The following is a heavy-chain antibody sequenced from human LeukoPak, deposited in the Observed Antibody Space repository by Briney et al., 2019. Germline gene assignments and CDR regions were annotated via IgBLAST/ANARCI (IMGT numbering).Heavy chain of an antibody. D-gene: IGHD3-3*01. CDR2: IYYSGCT. J-gene: IGHJ5*02. V-gene: IGHV4-59*01. CDR1: GGSISSYY. CDR3: ARVYDRDFGAHNWFDP. Sequence: PSETLSLTCTVSGGSISSYYWSWIRQPPGKGLEWIGYIYYSGCTNYNPSLKSRVTISVDTSKNQFSLKLSSVTAADTAVYYCARVYDRDFGAHNWFDPWGQGTLVTVSS.